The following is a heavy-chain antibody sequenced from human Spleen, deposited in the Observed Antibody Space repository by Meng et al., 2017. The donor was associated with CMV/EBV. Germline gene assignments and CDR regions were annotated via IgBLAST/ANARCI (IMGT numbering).Heavy chain of an antibody. CDR1: GYSFTTHW. Sequence: GGSLRLSCKASGYSFTTHWIGWVRQMPGKGLEWMGIIYPDDSDTRYSPSFQGQVTISADKSITTTYLQWTSLKASDTVMYYCARQYFFGSGSSGWYFDLWGRGTLVTVSS. CDR2: IYPDDSDT. D-gene: IGHD3-10*01. J-gene: IGHJ2*01. V-gene: IGHV5-51*01. CDR3: ARQYFFGSGSSGWYFDL.